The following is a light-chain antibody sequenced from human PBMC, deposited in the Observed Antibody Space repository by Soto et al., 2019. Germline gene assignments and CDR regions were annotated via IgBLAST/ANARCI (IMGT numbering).Light chain of an antibody. CDR2: DAS. V-gene: IGKV3-11*01. J-gene: IGKJ4*01. CDR1: QSVTTQ. Sequence: IVLTQSPGYMSLSAGERATHSCRASQSVTTQLAWYQQKPGQAPRLLIYDASNRATGIPARFSGSGSGTDFTLTISSLEPEEFAVYYCQHRSNWPTFDGETEVDI. CDR3: QHRSNWPT.